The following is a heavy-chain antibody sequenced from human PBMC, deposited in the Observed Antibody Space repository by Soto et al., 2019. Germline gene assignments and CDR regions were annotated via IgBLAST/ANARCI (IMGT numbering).Heavy chain of an antibody. D-gene: IGHD6-6*01. CDR2: INSSNNTI. J-gene: IGHJ6*02. CDR1: GFTFRSSP. V-gene: IGHV3-48*02. CDR3: ARPEYSSSSYGMDV. Sequence: GGSLRLSCAVSGFTFRSSPMSWVRRAPGKGLEWVSYINSSNNTIYYADSVKGRFTISRGNAKNSLYLQMNSLRDEDTAVYYCARPEYSSSSYGMDVWGQGTTVTVSS.